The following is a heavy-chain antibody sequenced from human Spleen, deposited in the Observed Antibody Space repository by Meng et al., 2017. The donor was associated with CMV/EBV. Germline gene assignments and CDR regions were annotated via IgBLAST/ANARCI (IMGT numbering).Heavy chain of an antibody. CDR1: FTNYY. J-gene: IGHJ5*02. Sequence: FTNYYLHWVRQAPGQGPEWMGMINPNGGSTTYAQRFQGRVTMTRDTSTNTIYLDMSGLTSDDTALYFCARDQGNARNDDTPRPRFDPWGHGTLVTVSS. D-gene: IGHD1-1*01. CDR3: ARDQGNARNDDTPRPRFDP. CDR2: INPNGGST. V-gene: IGHV1-46*01.